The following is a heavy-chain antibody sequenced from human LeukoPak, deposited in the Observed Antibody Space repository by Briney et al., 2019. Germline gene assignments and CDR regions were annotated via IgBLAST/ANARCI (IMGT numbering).Heavy chain of an antibody. J-gene: IGHJ4*02. D-gene: IGHD1-26*01. CDR1: GFTFSDYC. V-gene: IGHV3-74*01. CDR2: ICSDGSVT. CDR3: VRDLREADH. Sequence: QPGGSLRLSCAASGFTFSDYCMHWVRQAPGKGLVWVSRICSDGSVTNYADSVKGRFTTSRDNAKNTVFLQMNSLRAEDTAVYYCVRDLREADHWGLGTLVTVSS.